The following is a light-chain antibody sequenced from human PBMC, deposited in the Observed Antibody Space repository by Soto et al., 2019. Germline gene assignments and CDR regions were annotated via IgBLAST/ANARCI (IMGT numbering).Light chain of an antibody. CDR3: QQRNNWLGFT. CDR2: DAS. V-gene: IGKV3-11*01. J-gene: IGKJ3*01. CDR1: QSVGSY. Sequence: EIVLTQSPATLSLSPGERATLSCRASQSVGSYLAWFQQKPGQAPRLLIYDASNRATGIPARFSGSGSGTDFTLTISSLEPEDFAVYYWQQRNNWLGFTVGPGTKVDIK.